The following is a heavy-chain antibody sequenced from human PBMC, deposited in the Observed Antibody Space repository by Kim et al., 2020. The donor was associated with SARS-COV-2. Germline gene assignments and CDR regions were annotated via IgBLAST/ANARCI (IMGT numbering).Heavy chain of an antibody. V-gene: IGHV4-34*01. Sequence: SETLSLTCAVYGGSFSGYYWSWIRQPPGKGLEWIGEINHSGSTNYNPSLKSRVTISVDTSKNQFSLKLSSVTAADTAVYYCARMVFGVVIKWGQGTLVTVSS. CDR1: GGSFSGYY. D-gene: IGHD3-3*01. CDR3: ARMVFGVVIK. J-gene: IGHJ4*02. CDR2: INHSGST.